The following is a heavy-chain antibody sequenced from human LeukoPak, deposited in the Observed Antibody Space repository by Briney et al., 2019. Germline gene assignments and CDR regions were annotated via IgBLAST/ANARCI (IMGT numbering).Heavy chain of an antibody. CDR1: GYTFTSYY. D-gene: IGHD6-19*01. J-gene: IGHJ4*02. Sequence: GASVKVSCKASGYTFTSYYMHWVRQAPGQGLEWMGIINPSGGSTSYAQKFQGRVTMTRDTSTSTVYMELSSLRSEDTAVYYCARDVYGSGWYQIFDYWGQGTLVTVSS. CDR2: INPSGGST. V-gene: IGHV1-46*01. CDR3: ARDVYGSGWYQIFDY.